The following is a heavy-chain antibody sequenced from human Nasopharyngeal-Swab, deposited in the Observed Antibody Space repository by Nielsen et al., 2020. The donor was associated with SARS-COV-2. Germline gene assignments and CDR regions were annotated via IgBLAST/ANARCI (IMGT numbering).Heavy chain of an antibody. Sequence: SVKVSCKAPGGTFGTYTISWVRHAPGQGLEWLGGINPLFEKKDYAQRFKGRVTFTADESTTTAYMELSSLGSEDTAVYYCAREGEEDDGTGWTRGGYFDLWGQGTQVTVTS. D-gene: IGHD3/OR15-3a*01. J-gene: IGHJ4*02. V-gene: IGHV1-69*13. CDR2: INPLFEKK. CDR1: GGTFGTYT. CDR3: AREGEEDDGTGWTRGGYFDL.